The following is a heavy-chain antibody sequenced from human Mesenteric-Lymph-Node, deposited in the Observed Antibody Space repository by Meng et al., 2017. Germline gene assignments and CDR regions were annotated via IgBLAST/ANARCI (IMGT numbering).Heavy chain of an antibody. CDR3: AREEGPSSSWYVDY. D-gene: IGHD6-13*01. Sequence: QVHLVQSGAEVKKPGASVKVSCKASGYTFTGYSMHWVRQAPGQGLEWMGRINPNSGGTNYAQKFQGRVTMTRDTSISTAYMELSRLRSDDTAVYYCAREEGPSSSWYVDYWGQGTLVTVSS. CDR2: INPNSGGT. V-gene: IGHV1-2*06. CDR1: GYTFTGYS. J-gene: IGHJ4*02.